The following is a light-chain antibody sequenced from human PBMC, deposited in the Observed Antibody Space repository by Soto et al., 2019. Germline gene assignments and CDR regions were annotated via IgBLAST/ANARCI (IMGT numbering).Light chain of an antibody. Sequence: QSALTQPPSASGSPGQSVTSSCTGTSSDVGSYRYVSWYQQHPGKAPKLMIYEVSKRPSGVPDRFSGSKSGNTASLTVSGLQAEDEADYYCSSYAGSNNLVFGGGTKLTVL. CDR2: EVS. CDR1: SSDVGSYRY. V-gene: IGLV2-8*01. J-gene: IGLJ3*02. CDR3: SSYAGSNNLV.